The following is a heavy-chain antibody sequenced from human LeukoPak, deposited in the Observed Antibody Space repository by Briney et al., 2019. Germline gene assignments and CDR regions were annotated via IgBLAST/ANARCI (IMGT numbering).Heavy chain of an antibody. J-gene: IGHJ6*03. D-gene: IGHD3-10*01. Sequence: QPGGSLRLSCAASGFTFDSYGMNWVRQAPGKGLEWVSGISGSGVYTYYADSVKGRFTISRDNSKNTLYLQMNSLRAEDTAVYYCAKAGGDYYYYYMDVWGKGTTVTVSS. CDR3: AKAGGDYYYYYMDV. V-gene: IGHV3-23*01. CDR2: ISGSGVYT. CDR1: GFTFDSYG.